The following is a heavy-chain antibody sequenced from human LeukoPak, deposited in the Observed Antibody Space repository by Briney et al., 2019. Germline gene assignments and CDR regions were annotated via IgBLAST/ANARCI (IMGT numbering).Heavy chain of an antibody. J-gene: IGHJ4*02. V-gene: IGHV1-46*01. CDR1: GSIFTIYY. CDR3: ARRAGDHYYFDY. CDR2: INPSSGST. D-gene: IGHD7-27*01. Sequence: ASVTVSCTASGSIFTIYYMHWVRQAPGQGREWMGIINPSSGSTSYAQKFQDRVKMTRDTSRSTVYMELGSLRSEDTAVYYCARRAGDHYYFDYWGRGTLVTVSS.